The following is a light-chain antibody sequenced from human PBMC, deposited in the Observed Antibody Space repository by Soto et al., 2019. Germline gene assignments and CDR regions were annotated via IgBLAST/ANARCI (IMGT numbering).Light chain of an antibody. CDR1: SSDVGGYNY. J-gene: IGLJ1*01. V-gene: IGLV2-11*01. Sequence: QSALTQPRSVSGSPGQSVTISCTGSSSDVGGYNYVSWYQQQPGKAPELLIYDVTIRTAGVSDRFSGSKSGNTASLTISGLQAEDDGDYYCCSYAGTYTFFVFGTGTKVTVL. CDR3: CSYAGTYTFFV. CDR2: DVT.